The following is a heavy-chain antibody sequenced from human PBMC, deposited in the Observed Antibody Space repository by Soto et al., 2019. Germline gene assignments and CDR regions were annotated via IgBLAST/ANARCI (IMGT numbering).Heavy chain of an antibody. CDR1: GYTFTNSG. CDR3: ATDLRYSDFDVHY. Sequence: ASVKVSCKASGYTFTNSGFSWVRQAPGQGREWVGWIRVNNGDTHYAQKLQGRVTMTTDTSTSTAFMELRSLTSDDTAVYYCATDLRYSDFDVHYCGQGTLITVSS. V-gene: IGHV1-18*01. J-gene: IGHJ4*02. CDR2: IRVNNGDT. D-gene: IGHD4-17*01.